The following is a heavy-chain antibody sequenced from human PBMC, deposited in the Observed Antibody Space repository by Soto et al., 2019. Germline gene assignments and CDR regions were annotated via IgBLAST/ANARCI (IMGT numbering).Heavy chain of an antibody. D-gene: IGHD6-13*01. V-gene: IGHV1-69*02. J-gene: IGHJ4*02. CDR2: IIPILGIA. CDR1: GGTFRSYT. CDR3: ARVDGIAAAGMDY. Sequence: QVQLVQSGAEVKKPGSSVKVSCKASGGTFRSYTISWVRQAPGQGLEWMGRIIPILGIANYAQKFQGRVTITADKSTSTAYMELSSLRSEDTAVYYCARVDGIAAAGMDYWGQGTLVTVSS.